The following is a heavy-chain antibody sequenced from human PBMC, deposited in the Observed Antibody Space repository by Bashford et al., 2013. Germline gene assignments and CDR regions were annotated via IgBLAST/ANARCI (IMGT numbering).Heavy chain of an antibody. CDR3: ARDRTGRHYPRFLDS. D-gene: IGHD3-3*01. CDR2: VSYDVTTK. CDR1: GFTFSSYA. V-gene: IGHV3-30-3*01. J-gene: IGHJ4*02. Sequence: GGSLRLSCAASGFTFSSYAMHWVRQAPGKGLEWVAVVSYDVTTKYYADSVKGRFTISRDNSKNTLYLQMNSLKPEDTAMYYCARDRTGRHYPRFLDSWGQGTLVTVSS.